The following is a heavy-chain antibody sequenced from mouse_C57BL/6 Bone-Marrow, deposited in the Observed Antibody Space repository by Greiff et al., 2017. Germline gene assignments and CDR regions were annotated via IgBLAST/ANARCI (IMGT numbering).Heavy chain of an antibody. J-gene: IGHJ3*01. Sequence: EVKLVESGGGLVQPGGSMKLSCAASGFTFSDAWMDWVRQSPEKGLEWVAEIRNKANNHATYYAESVKGRFTISRDDSKSSVYLQMNSLRAEDTGIYYCTSVLLRYGTWFAYWGQGTLVTVPA. CDR2: IRNKANNHAT. CDR3: TSVLLRYGTWFAY. V-gene: IGHV6-6*01. CDR1: GFTFSDAW. D-gene: IGHD1-1*01.